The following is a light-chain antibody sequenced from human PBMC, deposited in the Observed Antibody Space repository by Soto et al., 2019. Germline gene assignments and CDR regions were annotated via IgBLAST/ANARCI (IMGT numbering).Light chain of an antibody. CDR2: WAS. CDR1: QNLVSDSNTRDH. CDR3: QQYVSLPLT. Sequence: DIVLTQSPQALSVSLGERATINCKSSQNLVSDSNTRDHLVWYQQKPGQSPRLLIYWASTRESGVPDRISGSGSETDFTLTISSLQAEDVAVYYRQQYVSLPLTFGGGTKVDIK. V-gene: IGKV4-1*01. J-gene: IGKJ4*01.